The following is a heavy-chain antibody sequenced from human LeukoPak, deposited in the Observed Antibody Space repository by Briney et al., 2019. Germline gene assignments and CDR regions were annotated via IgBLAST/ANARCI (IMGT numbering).Heavy chain of an antibody. Sequence: SQTLSLTCGISGDSVSSNSAAWNWIRQSPSRGLEWLGRTYYRSKWFTNSAPSVKSRIIINPDTPNNQVSLQLNSVTPEDTAVYYCARSDCSSGKCPGFDNWGQGTLVTVPS. V-gene: IGHV6-1*01. CDR2: TYYRSKWFT. CDR3: ARSDCSSGKCPGFDN. D-gene: IGHD6-19*01. CDR1: GDSVSSNSAA. J-gene: IGHJ4*02.